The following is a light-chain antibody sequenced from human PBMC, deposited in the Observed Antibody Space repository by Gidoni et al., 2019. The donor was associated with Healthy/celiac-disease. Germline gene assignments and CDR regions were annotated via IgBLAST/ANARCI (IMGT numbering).Light chain of an antibody. CDR1: QSVLYSSNNKNY. J-gene: IGKJ2*01. CDR2: WAS. Sequence: DIVMTQSPASLAVSLSERATINCKSSQSVLYSSNNKNYLAWYQQKPGQPPKLLIYWASTRESGVPDRFSGSGSGTDFTLTISSLQAEDVAVYYCQQYYSTLYTFGEXTKLEIK. CDR3: QQYYSTLYT. V-gene: IGKV4-1*01.